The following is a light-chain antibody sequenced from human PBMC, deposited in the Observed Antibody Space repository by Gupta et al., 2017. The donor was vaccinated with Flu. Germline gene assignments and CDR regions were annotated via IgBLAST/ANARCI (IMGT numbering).Light chain of an antibody. V-gene: IGKV1-39*01. CDR2: GPS. J-gene: IGKJ2*01. CDR1: QRIGSY. CDR3: QQNDNVPVP. Sequence: DTQMTQSPPSLYASVGDRVTITCRASQRIGSYLNWYQQKPGKAPNLLIYGPSSVKSGVPSRFSGSGSGTDFTLTISRLQPEDFATYYCQQNDNVPVPFGQGTKLEIK.